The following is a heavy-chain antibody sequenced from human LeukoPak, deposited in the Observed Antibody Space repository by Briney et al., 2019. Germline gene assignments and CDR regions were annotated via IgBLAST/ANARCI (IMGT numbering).Heavy chain of an antibody. CDR2: ISGSGGST. Sequence: QSGGSLRLSCAASGFTFSSYGMSWVRQAPGKGLEWVSAISGSGGSTYYADSVKGRFTISRDNSKNTLYLQMNSLRAEDTAVYYCAKDRSMVYSGSYGFVYWGQGTLVTVSS. J-gene: IGHJ4*02. V-gene: IGHV3-23*01. CDR3: AKDRSMVYSGSYGFVY. CDR1: GFTFSSYG. D-gene: IGHD1-26*01.